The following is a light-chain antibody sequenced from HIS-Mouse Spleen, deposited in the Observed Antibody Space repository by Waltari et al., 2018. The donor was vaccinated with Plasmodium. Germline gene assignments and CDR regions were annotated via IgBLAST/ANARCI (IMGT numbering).Light chain of an antibody. Sequence: QSALTQPRSVSGSPGQSVTISCTGTSSAVGGYNYVSWYQQHPGKAPKLMIYDVSKTPSGVPDRCSGSQSGNTTSLTISGLQAEDEADYYCCSYAGSYTLVFGGGTKLTVL. V-gene: IGLV2-11*01. CDR3: CSYAGSYTLV. CDR1: SSAVGGYNY. CDR2: DVS. J-gene: IGLJ2*01.